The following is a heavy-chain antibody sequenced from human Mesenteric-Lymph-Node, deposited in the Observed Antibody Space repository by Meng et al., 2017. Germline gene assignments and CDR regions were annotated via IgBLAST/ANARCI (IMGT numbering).Heavy chain of an antibody. CDR2: IYYSGST. V-gene: IGHV4-30-4*01. D-gene: IGHD1-26*01. CDR1: GGSISGGDSY. CDR3: ARGQRSYSGSYPEWFDP. Sequence: GQLQESGAGLVKPSQTLSLPWTVSGGSISGGDSYWSWIRQPPGKGLEWIGCIYYSGSTYYNPSLKGRVTISVDTSKNQFSLNLSSVTAADTAVYYCARGQRSYSGSYPEWFDPWGQGTLVTVSS. J-gene: IGHJ5*02.